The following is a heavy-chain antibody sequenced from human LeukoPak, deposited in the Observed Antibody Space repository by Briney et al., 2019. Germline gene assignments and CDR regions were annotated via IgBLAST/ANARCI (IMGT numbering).Heavy chain of an antibody. J-gene: IGHJ3*02. CDR2: IIPIFGTA. CDR3: ATDFVGATLHGAFDI. D-gene: IGHD1-26*01. V-gene: IGHV1-69*05. Sequence: SVKVSCKASGGTFSSYAISWVRQAPGQGLEWMGGIIPIFGTANYAQKFQGRVTITTDESTSTAYMELSSLRSEDTAVYYCATDFVGATLHGAFDIWGQGTMVTVSS. CDR1: GGTFSSYA.